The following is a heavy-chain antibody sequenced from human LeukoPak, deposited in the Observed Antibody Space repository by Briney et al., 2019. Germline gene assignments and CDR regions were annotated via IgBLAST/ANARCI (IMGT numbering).Heavy chain of an antibody. V-gene: IGHV3-23*01. CDR2: ISGSGTIT. CDR1: GFTFSSYA. CDR3: AKDVSPLMVTTWDY. D-gene: IGHD2-21*02. Sequence: GGSLRLSCAASGFTFSSYAMSWVRQAPGKGLEWVSGISGSGTITYYADSVKGRFTISRDNSKNTLYLQMNSLRAEDTAVYYCAKDVSPLMVTTWDYWGQGTLVTVSS. J-gene: IGHJ4*02.